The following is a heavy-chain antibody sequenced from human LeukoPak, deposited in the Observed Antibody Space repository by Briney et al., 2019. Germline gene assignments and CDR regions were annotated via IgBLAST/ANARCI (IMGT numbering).Heavy chain of an antibody. D-gene: IGHD3-3*01. Sequence: GGSLRLFCAASGFTFSNYAMHWVRQAPGKGLEWVSFISYDDSNKYYADSVKGRFTISRDNSKNTLYLQMNSLRAEDTAVYYCARDPGDTIFGVVTNNFDHWGQGTLVTVSS. V-gene: IGHV3-30-3*01. CDR3: ARDPGDTIFGVVTNNFDH. CDR2: ISYDDSNK. J-gene: IGHJ4*02. CDR1: GFTFSNYA.